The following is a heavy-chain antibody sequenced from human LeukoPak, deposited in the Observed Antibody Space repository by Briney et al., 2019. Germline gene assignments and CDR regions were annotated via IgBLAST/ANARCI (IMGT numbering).Heavy chain of an antibody. CDR1: GGSISSYY. CDR3: ASSYYFDAFDI. CDR2: IYYSGST. V-gene: IGHV4-59*08. D-gene: IGHD3-22*01. J-gene: IGHJ3*02. Sequence: SETLSLTCTVSGGSISSYYWSWIRQPPGKGLEWIGYIYYSGSTYYNPSLKSRVTISVDTSKNQFSLKLSSVTAADTAVYYCASSYYFDAFDIWGQGTMVTVSS.